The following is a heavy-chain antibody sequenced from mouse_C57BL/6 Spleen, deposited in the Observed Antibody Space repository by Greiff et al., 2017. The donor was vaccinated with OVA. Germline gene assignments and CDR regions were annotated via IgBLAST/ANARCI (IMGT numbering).Heavy chain of an antibody. D-gene: IGHD1-1*01. V-gene: IGHV5-9-1*02. J-gene: IGHJ2*01. CDR3: TSGEDYYGNPFDY. CDR2: ISSGGDYI. CDR1: GFTFSSYA. Sequence: EVKLMESGEGLVKPGGSLKLSCAASGFTFSSYAMSWVRQTPEKRLEWVAYISSGGDYIYYADTVKGRFTISRDNARNTLYLQMSSLKSEDTAMXYCTSGEDYYGNPFDYWGQGTTLTVSS.